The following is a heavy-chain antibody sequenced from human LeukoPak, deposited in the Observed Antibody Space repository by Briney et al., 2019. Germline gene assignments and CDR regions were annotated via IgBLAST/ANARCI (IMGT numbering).Heavy chain of an antibody. CDR2: ISSSSSYL. Sequence: GGSLRLSCAASGFTFSSYSMNWVRQAPGKGLEWVSSISSSSSYLYYADSVKGRFTISRDNAKHSLYLQMNSLRAEDTAVYYCARDRYYYDSSGYLDYWGQGTLVTVSP. V-gene: IGHV3-21*01. CDR1: GFTFSSYS. CDR3: ARDRYYYDSSGYLDY. J-gene: IGHJ4*02. D-gene: IGHD3-22*01.